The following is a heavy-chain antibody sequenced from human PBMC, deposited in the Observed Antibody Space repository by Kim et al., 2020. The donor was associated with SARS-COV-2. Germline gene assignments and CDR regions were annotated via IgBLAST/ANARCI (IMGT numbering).Heavy chain of an antibody. V-gene: IGHV3-73*01. CDR1: GFTFSGSA. CDR3: TRHSESYGAIYCSGGSCYPNHYGMDV. CDR2: IRSKANSYAT. J-gene: IGHJ6*02. D-gene: IGHD2-15*01. Sequence: GGSLRLSCAASGFTFSGSAMHWVRQASGKGLEWVGRIRSKANSYATAYAASVKGRFTISRDDSKNTAYLQMNSLKTEDTAVYYCTRHSESYGAIYCSGGSCYPNHYGMDVWGQGTTVTVSS.